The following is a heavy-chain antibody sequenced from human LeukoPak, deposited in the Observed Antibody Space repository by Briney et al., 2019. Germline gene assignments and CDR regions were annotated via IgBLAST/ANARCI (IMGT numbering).Heavy chain of an antibody. J-gene: IGHJ6*02. CDR1: GFTFSDYY. D-gene: IGHD3-22*01. CDR2: ISSSSSYT. V-gene: IGHV3-11*06. Sequence: GGSLRLSCSASGFTFSDYYMSWIRQAPGKGLEWVSYISSSSSYTNYADSVKGRFTISRDNAKNSLYLQMNSLRAEDTAVYYCARTYYYDSSGYYPAPYGMDVWGQGTTVTVSS. CDR3: ARTYYYDSSGYYPAPYGMDV.